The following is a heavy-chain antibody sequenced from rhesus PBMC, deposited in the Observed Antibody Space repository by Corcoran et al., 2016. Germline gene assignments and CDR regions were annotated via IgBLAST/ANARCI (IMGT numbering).Heavy chain of an antibody. CDR3: ARGGNWGDYFDY. CDR1: GYTFTSYS. D-gene: IGHD3-34*01. Sequence: QVQLVQSGAEVKKPGASVKLSCKASGYTFTSYSINWVRQAPGQGLEGIGWINHSNGTTGYAQKCHDRVPITRDTSTSTAYMELSSLRSEDTAVYYCARGGNWGDYFDYWGQGVLVTVSS. V-gene: IGHV1-200*01. CDR2: INHSNGTT. J-gene: IGHJ4*01.